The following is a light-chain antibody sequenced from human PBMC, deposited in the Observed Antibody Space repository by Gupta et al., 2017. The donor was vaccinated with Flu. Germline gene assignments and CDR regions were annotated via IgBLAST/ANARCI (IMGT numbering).Light chain of an antibody. Sequence: PSFLSATVGDRVTITCRASQGISSLLTWYQQKPGKATKLMIYGASTLQSGVPSRFSGSGSGTXFTLTIXSLQPEDFATYYCQQLNSYPRTFGXGTKVDVK. V-gene: IGKV1-9*01. J-gene: IGKJ3*01. CDR1: QGISSL. CDR2: GAS. CDR3: QQLNSYPRT.